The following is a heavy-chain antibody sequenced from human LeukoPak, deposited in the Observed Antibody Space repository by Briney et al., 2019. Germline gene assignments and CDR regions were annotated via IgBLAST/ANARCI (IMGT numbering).Heavy chain of an antibody. CDR2: IKGKTDGGTT. Sequence: GGSLRLSCAASGFTFSNAWMSWVRQAPGKGLEWVGRIKGKTDGGTTDYAAPVKGRFAISRDDSKNTLYLQMNSLKTEDTAVYYCTTWRSFGELNYWGQGTLVTVSS. J-gene: IGHJ4*02. CDR3: TTWRSFGELNY. CDR1: GFTFSNAW. V-gene: IGHV3-15*01. D-gene: IGHD3-10*01.